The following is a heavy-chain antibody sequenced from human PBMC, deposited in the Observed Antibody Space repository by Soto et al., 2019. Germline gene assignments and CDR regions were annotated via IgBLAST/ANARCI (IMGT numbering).Heavy chain of an antibody. CDR1: GYSVSSSNW. CDR3: SRTRGLVLRGIDL. CDR2: TYSGGSA. D-gene: IGHD3-9*01. Sequence: QVQLQESGPGLVKPSDTLSLTCAVSGYSVSSSNWWVWIRQPPGKGLEWIGYTYSGGSAYYNTSLKSRATMSLDTSKNQLSLRLSSVTVVDPAVYYCSRTRGLVLRGIDLWGRGTRVTVSS. V-gene: IGHV4-28*01. J-gene: IGHJ2*01.